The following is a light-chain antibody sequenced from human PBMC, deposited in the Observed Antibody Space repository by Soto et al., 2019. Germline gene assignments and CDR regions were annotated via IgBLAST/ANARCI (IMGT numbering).Light chain of an antibody. V-gene: IGLV1-44*01. CDR3: AAWDVSFDV. J-gene: IGLJ3*02. Sequence: QSVLTQPPSASGTPGQWVTISCSGSGSNIGTNTVTWYQQLPGAAPRLLIYSDNQRPSGVPARFSGSKSGTSASLAISGLQSEDEADYYCAAWDVSFDVFGGGTKVTVL. CDR2: SDN. CDR1: GSNIGTNT.